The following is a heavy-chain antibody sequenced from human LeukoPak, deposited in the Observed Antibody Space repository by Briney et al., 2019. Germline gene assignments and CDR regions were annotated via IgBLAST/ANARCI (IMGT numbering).Heavy chain of an antibody. J-gene: IGHJ5*02. CDR3: ARERFRGSYSP. V-gene: IGHV3-11*01. D-gene: IGHD1-26*01. Sequence: GGSLRLSCAASGLTFSDFYMSWMRQAPGKGLEWVSDISGSGTTVYYADSVKGRFTISRDNTNNSLFLQMNSLRAEDTAVYFCARERFRGSYSPWGRGTLVSVSS. CDR1: GLTFSDFY. CDR2: ISGSGTTV.